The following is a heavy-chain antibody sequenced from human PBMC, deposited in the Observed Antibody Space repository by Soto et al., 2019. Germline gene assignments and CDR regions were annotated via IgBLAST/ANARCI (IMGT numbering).Heavy chain of an antibody. CDR1: GDTFTDYY. Sequence: QVQLVQSGAEVKKPGASVKVSCKASGDTFTDYYIHWVRQAPGQGLEWMGTVNPSGGHTTYAQHFLGRITMTRDKSTSTLDMELTSLTSEDTAVYYCARGGHVVVVTAALDYWGQGTLVTVSS. CDR3: ARGGHVVVVTAALDY. V-gene: IGHV1-46*01. J-gene: IGHJ4*02. D-gene: IGHD2-21*02. CDR2: VNPSGGHT.